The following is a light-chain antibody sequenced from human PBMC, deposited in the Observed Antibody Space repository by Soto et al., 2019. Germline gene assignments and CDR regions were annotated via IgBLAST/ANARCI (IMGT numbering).Light chain of an antibody. CDR3: QSYDSTLSGLYV. CDR1: SANIRAGYD. J-gene: IGLJ1*01. V-gene: IGLV1-40*01. CDR2: GNN. Sequence: SVVPQPPSLSAAPGQRVTISCTGTSANIRAGYDVHWYQQLPGMAPTLLIYGNNKRPSGVPDRFSGSKSGTSASLAITGLQAEDEADYYCQSYDSTLSGLYVLGTGTKVTVL.